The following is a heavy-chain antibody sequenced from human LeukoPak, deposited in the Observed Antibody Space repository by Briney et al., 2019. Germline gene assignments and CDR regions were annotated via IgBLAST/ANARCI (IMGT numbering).Heavy chain of an antibody. CDR2: IYYSGST. Sequence: PSETLSLTCTVSGGSISSGDYYWSWIRQPPGKGLEWIGYIYYSGSTYYNPSLKSRVTISVDTSKNQFSLKLSPVTAADTAVYYCAREGNQLPYDNWFDPWGQGTLVTVSS. CDR3: AREGNQLPYDNWFDP. D-gene: IGHD2-2*02. CDR1: GGSISSGDYY. J-gene: IGHJ5*02. V-gene: IGHV4-30-4*01.